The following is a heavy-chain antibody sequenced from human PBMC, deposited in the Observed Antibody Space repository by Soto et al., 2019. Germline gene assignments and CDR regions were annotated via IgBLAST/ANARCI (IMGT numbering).Heavy chain of an antibody. CDR3: ATYYDILPGYTFDY. V-gene: IGHV4-4*02. CDR2: IYHSGSI. Sequence: QVQLQESGPGLVKPSGTLSLICGVSSVSISSINWLSWVRQPPGKGLEWIGEIYHSGSINYNPSLKSRVTISVDKSKNQFSLKLSSVTAADTAVYYCATYYDILPGYTFDYWGQGALVTVSS. J-gene: IGHJ4*02. D-gene: IGHD3-9*01. CDR1: SVSISSINW.